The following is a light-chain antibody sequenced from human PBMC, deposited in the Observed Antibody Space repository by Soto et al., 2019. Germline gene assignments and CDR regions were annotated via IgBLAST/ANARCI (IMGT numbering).Light chain of an antibody. CDR2: DVN. CDR3: SSYEGGNNFL. V-gene: IGLV2-8*01. J-gene: IGLJ2*01. CDR1: SSDVGNYNY. Sequence: QSALTQPPSASGSPGQSVTISCTGTSSDVGNYNYVSWYQKHPGKAPKLMIYDVNKRPSGVPDRFSGSKSGNTASLTVSGLKADDEAEYFCSSYEGGNNFLFGGGTKLTVL.